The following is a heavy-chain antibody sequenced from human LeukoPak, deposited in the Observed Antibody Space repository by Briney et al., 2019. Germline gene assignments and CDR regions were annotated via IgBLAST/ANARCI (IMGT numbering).Heavy chain of an antibody. Sequence: PGRSLRLSCAASGFTLSSYAMHGVHQAPGKGLEWVAVISYDGSNKYYADSVKGRFTISRDNSKNTLYLQMNSLRAEDTAVYYCARDRGTKYFDYWGQGTLVTVSS. V-gene: IGHV3-30*04. D-gene: IGHD3-10*01. J-gene: IGHJ4*02. CDR2: ISYDGSNK. CDR3: ARDRGTKYFDY. CDR1: GFTLSSYA.